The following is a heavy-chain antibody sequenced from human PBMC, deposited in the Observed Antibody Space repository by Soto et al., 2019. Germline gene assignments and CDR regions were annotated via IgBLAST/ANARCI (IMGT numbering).Heavy chain of an antibody. V-gene: IGHV4-59*08. D-gene: IGHD4-17*01. CDR2: IYYSGST. CDR3: ARLGVTTVTTRWFDP. CDR1: GGSISSYY. J-gene: IGHJ5*02. Sequence: SETLSLTCTVSGGSISSYYWSWIRQPPGKGLEWIGYIYYSGSTNYNPSLKSRVTISVDTSKNQFSLKLSSVTAADTAVYYCARLGVTTVTTRWFDPWGQGTLVTVSS.